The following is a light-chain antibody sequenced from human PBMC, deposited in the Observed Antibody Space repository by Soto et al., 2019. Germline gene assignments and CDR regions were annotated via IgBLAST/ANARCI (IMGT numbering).Light chain of an antibody. V-gene: IGKV4-1*01. J-gene: IGKJ1*01. CDR3: QQYYTTPPT. CDR2: WAS. CDR1: QSVLYSSNEKNY. Sequence: DIVMTQSPDSLAVSLGERATINCKFSQSVLYSSNEKNYLAWYQQKPGQSPKLLIYWASTRESGVPDRFSGSGSGTDFSLTISSLQAEDVAVYYCQQYYTTPPTFGQGTKVEIK.